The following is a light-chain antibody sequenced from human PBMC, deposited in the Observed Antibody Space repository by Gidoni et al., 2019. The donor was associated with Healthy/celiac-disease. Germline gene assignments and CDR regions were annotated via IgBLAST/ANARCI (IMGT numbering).Light chain of an antibody. V-gene: IGKV3-20*01. Sequence: EVVLTQSPGTPFLSPGRRATPSCRTSQSVSNSYLAWYQQKPGQAPRLLICGASSRATGIPDRFGGGGSATDFTLTISMLEPEDFAVYYCQQYGSSLLTFGGGTKVEIK. J-gene: IGKJ4*01. CDR3: QQYGSSLLT. CDR1: QSVSNSY. CDR2: GAS.